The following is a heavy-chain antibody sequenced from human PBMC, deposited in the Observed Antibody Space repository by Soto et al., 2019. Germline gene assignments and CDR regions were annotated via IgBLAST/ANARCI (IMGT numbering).Heavy chain of an antibody. CDR1: GFTVSSNY. V-gene: IGHV3-66*01. CDR3: PRNGDSSDYRGWFDP. Sequence: EVKLVESGGGLVQPGGSLRLSCAASGFTVSSNYMSWVRQAPGKGLEWVSVIYSGGTTYYADSVKGRFTISRDNSTNTMYLQMNSLRAEDTSVYYCPRNGDSSDYRGWFDPWGQGTLVTVSS. CDR2: IYSGGTT. D-gene: IGHD3-22*01. J-gene: IGHJ5*02.